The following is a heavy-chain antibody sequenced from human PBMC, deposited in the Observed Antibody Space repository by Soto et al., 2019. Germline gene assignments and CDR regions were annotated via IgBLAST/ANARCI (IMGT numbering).Heavy chain of an antibody. CDR3: AREPLNYYYGMDV. V-gene: IGHV3-30-3*01. Sequence: GGSLRLSCAASGFTFSSYAMHWVRQAPGKGLEWVAVISYDGSNKYYADSVKGRFTISRDNSKNTLYLQMNSLRAEDTAVYYCAREPLNYYYGMDVWGQGTTVTVSS. J-gene: IGHJ6*02. CDR1: GFTFSSYA. CDR2: ISYDGSNK.